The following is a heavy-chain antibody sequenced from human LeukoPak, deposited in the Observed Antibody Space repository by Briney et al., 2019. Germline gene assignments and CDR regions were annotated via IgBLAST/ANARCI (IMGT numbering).Heavy chain of an antibody. D-gene: IGHD6-19*01. J-gene: IGHJ4*02. CDR3: TRVKALSGTPPTRPSDY. CDR2: IYYRGSS. CDR1: GDSISSGGYY. V-gene: IGHV4-31*03. Sequence: PSETLSLTCTVSGDSISSGGYYWSWIRQHPGKGLEWIGYIYYRGSSYYNPSLKSRPTISVDPSKNQFSLKLSSVTAADTAVYYCTRVKALSGTPPTRPSDYWGQGTLVTVSS.